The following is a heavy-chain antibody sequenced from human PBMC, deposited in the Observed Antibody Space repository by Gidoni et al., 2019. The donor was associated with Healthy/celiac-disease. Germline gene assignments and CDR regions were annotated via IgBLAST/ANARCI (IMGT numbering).Heavy chain of an antibody. Sequence: QVQLVESGGGVVQPGRARRLSWAAAGCTISSYGMHWGRQAPGKGREWVAVIWYDGSNKYSAYSVKGRFTISRDNSKNTLYLQMNSLRAEDTAVYYCARGYYYGSGSYYTWGQGTLVTVSS. CDR2: IWYDGSNK. D-gene: IGHD3-10*01. J-gene: IGHJ4*02. V-gene: IGHV3-33*01. CDR3: ARGYYYGSGSYYT. CDR1: GCTISSYG.